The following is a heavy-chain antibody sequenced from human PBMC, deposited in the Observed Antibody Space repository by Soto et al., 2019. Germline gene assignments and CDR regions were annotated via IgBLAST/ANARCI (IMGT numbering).Heavy chain of an antibody. Sequence: AADPLSLTCSTSGGNLRGSRSKVDWKRLGESPGKGLEWIGSIYYSGATNYNPSLKSRVTISVDSSKNQFSLKLDSVTPADTAVYYCARVRGTAGKRYFDYWGPGTLVTVSS. CDR1: GGNLRGSRSKVD. J-gene: IGHJ4*02. CDR2: IYYSGAT. CDR3: ARVRGTAGKRYFDY. D-gene: IGHD6-13*01. V-gene: IGHV4-61*01.